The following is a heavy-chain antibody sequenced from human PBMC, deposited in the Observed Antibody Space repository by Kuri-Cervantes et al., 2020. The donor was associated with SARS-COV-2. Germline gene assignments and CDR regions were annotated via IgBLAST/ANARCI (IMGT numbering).Heavy chain of an antibody. CDR3: AKDTEYSSGWYYFDY. CDR2: ISGSGGST. CDR1: GFTFSSYA. Sequence: GESLKISCAASGFTFSSYAMSWVRQAPGKGLEWVSAISGSGGSTYYADSVKGRFTIPRDNSKNTLYLQMNSLRAEDTAVYYCAKDTEYSSGWYYFDYWGQGTLVTVSS. J-gene: IGHJ4*02. V-gene: IGHV3-23*01. D-gene: IGHD6-19*01.